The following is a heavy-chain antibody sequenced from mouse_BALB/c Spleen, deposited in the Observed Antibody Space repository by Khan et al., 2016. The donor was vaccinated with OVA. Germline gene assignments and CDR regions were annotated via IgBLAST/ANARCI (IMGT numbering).Heavy chain of an antibody. CDR1: GYTFSDYF. CDR3: ARKIVNYGGDYWYVDV. D-gene: IGHD1-1*02. Sequence: QVQLQQSGPDLVKPGASVMMSCKASGYTFSDYFLSWVKQRTGQGLEWIGEIFPGSNTTYYNEKFRGKATLTADKSSNTVFMYLSSLTSEDSAVYFGARKIVNYGGDYWYVDVWGAGTTVTVSS. V-gene: IGHV1-77*01. J-gene: IGHJ1*01. CDR2: IFPGSNTT.